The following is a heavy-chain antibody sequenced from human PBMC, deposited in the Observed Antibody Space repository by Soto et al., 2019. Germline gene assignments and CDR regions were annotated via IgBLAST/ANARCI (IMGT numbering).Heavy chain of an antibody. CDR1: VYTFTGYY. CDR3: GRGRSGELVIFY. V-gene: IGHV1-2*02. Sequence: AAVKVSFKGSVYTFTGYYIHWLRQTPGQGPEWMGEISPQTGGTKYAQKYQGRVILTRDTSITTVYMELSNLSPDDTAVYYCGRGRSGELVIFYWGQGTLVTVSS. CDR2: ISPQTGGT. D-gene: IGHD1-26*01. J-gene: IGHJ4*02.